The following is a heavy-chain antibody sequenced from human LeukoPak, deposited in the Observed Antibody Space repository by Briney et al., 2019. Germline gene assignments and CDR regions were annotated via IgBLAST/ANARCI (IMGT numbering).Heavy chain of an antibody. V-gene: IGHV3-21*01. D-gene: IGHD2-2*01. Sequence: GGSPRLSCAASGFTFSSYTLNWVRQAPGKGLEWVSSISSAGGYIYYADSVKGRFTISRDNAKNSLYLQMNSLRAVDTAVYYCAREIVSSNSFDNWGQGTLVTVSS. CDR3: AREIVSSNSFDN. CDR1: GFTFSSYT. CDR2: ISSAGGYI. J-gene: IGHJ4*02.